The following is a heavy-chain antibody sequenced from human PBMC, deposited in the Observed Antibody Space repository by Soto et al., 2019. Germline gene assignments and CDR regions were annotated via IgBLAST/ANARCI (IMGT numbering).Heavy chain of an antibody. CDR3: ARGRGYGYGIDY. V-gene: IGHV4-61*01. Sequence: QVHLQESGPGLVTPSETLSLTCTVSGDSVSTGPSFWSWIRQPPGKGLECIAYIHNSETTYYNPSLRSRVTISVAASNNQLSLKLSSVTAAHTGVYYCARGRGYGYGIDYWGQGTLVSVSS. D-gene: IGHD5-18*01. J-gene: IGHJ4*02. CDR1: GDSVSTGPSF. CDR2: IHNSETT.